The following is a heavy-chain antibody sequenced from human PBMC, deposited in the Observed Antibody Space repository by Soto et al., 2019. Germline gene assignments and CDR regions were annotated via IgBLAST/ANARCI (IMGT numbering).Heavy chain of an antibody. V-gene: IGHV4-31*03. CDR1: GGSISSGGYY. Sequence: QVQLQESGPGLVKPSQTLSLTCTVSGGSISSGGYYWSWIRQHPGKGLEWIGYIYYSGSTYYNPSLKSRVTISLDTSKNQSALKLSSVPAADTAVYSCARVPGCSSNSCQNWFDPWCQGTLVTVSS. D-gene: IGHD2-2*01. CDR3: ARVPGCSSNSCQNWFDP. CDR2: IYYSGST. J-gene: IGHJ5*02.